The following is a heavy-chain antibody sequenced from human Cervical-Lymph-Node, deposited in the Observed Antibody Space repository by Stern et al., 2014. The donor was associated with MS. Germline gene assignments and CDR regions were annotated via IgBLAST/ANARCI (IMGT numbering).Heavy chain of an antibody. Sequence: QVQLVESGAEVKKPGASVTVSCKPSGYTFTDYYIHWLRQAPGQGPEWMGRISPKNGDTNYAPRFQGRVTMTRDTSISIVYLEVTRLRFDDTAVYYCAENMDVWGQGTTGTVS. V-gene: IGHV1-2*02. J-gene: IGHJ6*02. CDR1: GYTFTDYY. CDR3: AENMDV. CDR2: ISPKNGDT.